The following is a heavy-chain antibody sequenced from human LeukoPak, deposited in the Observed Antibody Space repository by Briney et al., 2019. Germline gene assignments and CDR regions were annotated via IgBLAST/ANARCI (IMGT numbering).Heavy chain of an antibody. V-gene: IGHV3-21*01. D-gene: IGHD6-19*01. Sequence: GGSLRLSCAASGFTFSSYSMNWVRQAPGKGLEWVSSISSSSSYIYYADSVKGRFTISRDNAKNSLYLQMNSLRAEDMAVCYCARGGWRGLDGYFDLWGRGTLVTVSS. CDR3: ARGGWRGLDGYFDL. CDR2: ISSSSSYI. CDR1: GFTFSSYS. J-gene: IGHJ2*01.